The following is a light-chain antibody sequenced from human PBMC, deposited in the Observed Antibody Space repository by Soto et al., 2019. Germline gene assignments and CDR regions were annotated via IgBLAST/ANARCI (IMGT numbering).Light chain of an antibody. J-gene: IGKJ2*01. Sequence: DIQMTQSPSTQSVSVGDRVTITCRASQSISSWLAWYQQKPGKAPNLLIYKASSLESGVPSRFSGSGSGTEFTLTISSLQPDDFATYYCQQYDSYPYTFGQGTKLEIK. CDR1: QSISSW. CDR3: QQYDSYPYT. V-gene: IGKV1-5*03. CDR2: KAS.